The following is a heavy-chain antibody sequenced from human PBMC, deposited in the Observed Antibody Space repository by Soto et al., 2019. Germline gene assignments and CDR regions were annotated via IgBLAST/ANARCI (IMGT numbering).Heavy chain of an antibody. CDR2: IYYSGMT. CDR1: GGSINTGGYF. CDR3: ARERAYFDS. Sequence: QVQLQESGPGLVKPSQTLSLTCTVSGGSINTGGYFWNWIRQHPGKGLEWIGYIYYSGMTYYSPSLKSRVAISVDTSKNQFSLKLSSVTAADTAVYYCARERAYFDSWGQGTVVTVSS. J-gene: IGHJ4*02. V-gene: IGHV4-31*03.